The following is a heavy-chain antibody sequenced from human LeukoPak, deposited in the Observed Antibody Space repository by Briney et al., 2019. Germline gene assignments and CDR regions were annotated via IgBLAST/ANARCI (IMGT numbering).Heavy chain of an antibody. CDR2: ISPGSDYI. CDR1: GFTFSSYT. Sequence: GGSLRLSCAASGFTFSSYTMYWVRQAPGKGLEWVSSISPGSDYIYYADSVKGRFTISRDNAKHSLYLQMNSLRAEDTAVYYCARVPGTWGQGTLVTVSS. V-gene: IGHV3-21*01. CDR3: ARVPGT. J-gene: IGHJ4*02. D-gene: IGHD3-10*01.